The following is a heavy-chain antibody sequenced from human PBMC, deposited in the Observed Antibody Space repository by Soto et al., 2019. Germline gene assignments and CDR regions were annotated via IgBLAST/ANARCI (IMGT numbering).Heavy chain of an antibody. CDR2: IKSKTDGGTT. D-gene: IGHD6-19*01. CDR3: TTVWYSSGWYDFDY. Sequence: EVQLVESGGGLVKPGGSLRLSCAASGFTFSNAWMSWVRQAPGKGLEWVGRIKSKTDGGTTDYAAPVKGRFTISRDDSKNTLYLQMNSLKTEDTAVYYCTTVWYSSGWYDFDYWGQGTLVTVSS. V-gene: IGHV3-15*01. CDR1: GFTFSNAW. J-gene: IGHJ4*02.